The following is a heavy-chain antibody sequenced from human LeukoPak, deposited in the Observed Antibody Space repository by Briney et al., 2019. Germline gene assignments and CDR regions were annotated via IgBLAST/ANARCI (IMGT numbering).Heavy chain of an antibody. Sequence: PGGSLRLSCAASGLTFSSYAMTWVRQAPGKGLEWVSGITSSGASAYYAASVKGRFTVSRDNSENMLYLQINNLSADDTGTYYCVRDEDLYSPTWYLFEDWGQGTLVTVSS. D-gene: IGHD5-12*01. CDR2: ITSSGASA. CDR3: VRDEDLYSPTWYLFED. V-gene: IGHV3-23*01. J-gene: IGHJ4*02. CDR1: GLTFSSYA.